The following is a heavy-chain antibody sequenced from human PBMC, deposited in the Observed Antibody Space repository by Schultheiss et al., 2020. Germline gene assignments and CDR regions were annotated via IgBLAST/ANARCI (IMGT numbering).Heavy chain of an antibody. CDR1: GFTFSSYS. D-gene: IGHD5-18*01. CDR2: ISSSSSTI. J-gene: IGHJ4*02. V-gene: IGHV3-48*01. CDR3: ARDDLYSYGYQY. Sequence: GGSLRLSCAASGFTFSSYSMNWVRQAPGKGLEWVSYISSSSSTIYYADSVKGRFTISRDNSKNTLYLQMNSLRAEDTAVYYCARDDLYSYGYQYWGQGTLVTVSS.